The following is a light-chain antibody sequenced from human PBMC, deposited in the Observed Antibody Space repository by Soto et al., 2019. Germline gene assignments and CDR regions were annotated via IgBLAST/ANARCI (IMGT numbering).Light chain of an antibody. V-gene: IGKV3-11*01. CDR3: QQRSHWPPT. Sequence: EIVLTRSQATLSLYPGERATLSCRASLSVSSYLAWYHQKLCQAPRLLIYDASHRATGIPARFSGSGSGTDFTLTIRSLEPEDFAVYYCQQRSHWPPTFGQGTKLEIK. CDR1: LSVSSY. CDR2: DAS. J-gene: IGKJ2*01.